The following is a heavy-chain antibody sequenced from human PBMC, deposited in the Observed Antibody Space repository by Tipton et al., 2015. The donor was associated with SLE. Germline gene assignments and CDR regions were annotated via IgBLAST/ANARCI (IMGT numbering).Heavy chain of an antibody. CDR2: IYYSGST. Sequence: TLSLTCPVSGGSIISSSYYWGWIRQPPGKGLEWIGSIYYSGSTYYNPSLKSRVTISVDTSKNQFSLTLSSVPAADTAVYYCAGNKYSSDPWYFDLWGRGTLVTVSS. CDR1: GGSIISSSYY. J-gene: IGHJ2*01. V-gene: IGHV4-39*07. D-gene: IGHD6-19*01. CDR3: AGNKYSSDPWYFDL.